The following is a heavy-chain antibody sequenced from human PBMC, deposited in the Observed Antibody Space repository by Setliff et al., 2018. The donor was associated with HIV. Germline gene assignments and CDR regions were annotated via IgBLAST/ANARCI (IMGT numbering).Heavy chain of an antibody. Sequence: WIRQPPGKGLEWIGRIRSEAAGGTTDYAAPVKGRFTILRDDSKNTLYLQMNSLRAEDTAVYYCARVLGPFYYDYWGQGTLVTVSS. CDR2: IRSEAAGGTT. J-gene: IGHJ4*02. CDR3: ARVLGPFYYDY. V-gene: IGHV3-15*01. D-gene: IGHD2-8*02.